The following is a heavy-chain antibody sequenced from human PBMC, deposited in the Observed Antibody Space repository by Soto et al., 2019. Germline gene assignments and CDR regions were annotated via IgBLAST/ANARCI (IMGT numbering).Heavy chain of an antibody. V-gene: IGHV3-21*01. Sequence: PGGSLRLSCAASGFTFSSYSINWVRQAPGKGLEWVSSISTGTYIYYADSVRGRFTISRDNAKNSLFLQMNSLRAEDTAVYYCARDRTGRYFDFDYWGQGTLVTVSS. J-gene: IGHJ4*02. CDR1: GFTFSSYS. D-gene: IGHD3-9*01. CDR2: ISTGTYI. CDR3: ARDRTGRYFDFDY.